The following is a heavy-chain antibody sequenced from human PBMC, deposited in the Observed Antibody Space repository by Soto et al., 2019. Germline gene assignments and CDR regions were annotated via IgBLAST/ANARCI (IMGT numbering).Heavy chain of an antibody. D-gene: IGHD5-12*01. J-gene: IGHJ4*02. CDR1: GFTFSTYG. Sequence: QVQLVESGGGVVRPGRSLRLSCAASGFTFSTYGMHWVRQAPGKGLEWVAVISDDGSNKYYVDSVRGRFTISRDNSENPLYLQMNSLRAEYTSVYYCVKPKNIGGYDYKFEHLGQGTLVTVSS. CDR2: ISDDGSNK. V-gene: IGHV3-30*18. CDR3: VKPKNIGGYDYKFEH.